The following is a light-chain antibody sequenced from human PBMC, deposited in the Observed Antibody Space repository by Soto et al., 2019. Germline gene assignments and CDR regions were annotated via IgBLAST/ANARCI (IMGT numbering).Light chain of an antibody. CDR3: QHCNSYGT. V-gene: IGKV1-5*01. CDR2: HGS. CDR1: QNIDRW. J-gene: IGKJ1*01. Sequence: DIQMTQSPSTLPASVGDTVTITCRASQNIDRWVAWYQQKSGKDPKILIYHGSSLEAGVPSRFSGSGSGTEFTLTISSVQPDDFASYYCQHCNSYGTVGRGTKVDIK.